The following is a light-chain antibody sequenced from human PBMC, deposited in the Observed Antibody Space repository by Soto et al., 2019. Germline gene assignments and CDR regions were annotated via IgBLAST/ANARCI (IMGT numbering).Light chain of an antibody. J-gene: IGLJ2*01. Sequence: QSVLTQPASVSGSPGQSITVSCTGTSSDVGGYNYVSWYQQHPGKAPKLIIYEVTNRPSGVSNRFSGSKSGNTASLTISGLQAEDEADYYCSSYTSSNTVVFGGGTKLTVL. CDR2: EVT. CDR3: SSYTSSNTVV. V-gene: IGLV2-14*01. CDR1: SSDVGGYNY.